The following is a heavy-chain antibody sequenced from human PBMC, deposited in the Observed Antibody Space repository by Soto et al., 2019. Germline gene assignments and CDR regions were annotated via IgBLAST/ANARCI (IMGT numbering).Heavy chain of an antibody. V-gene: IGHV3-21*01. Sequence: PGGSLRLSCAASGFTFSSYSMNWVRQAPGKGLEWVSSISSSSSYIYYADSVKGRFTISRDNAKNSLYLQMNSLRAEDTAVYYCVGSITIFGVVFPLDPWGQGTLVT. D-gene: IGHD3-3*01. CDR1: GFTFSSYS. CDR2: ISSSSSYI. CDR3: VGSITIFGVVFPLDP. J-gene: IGHJ5*02.